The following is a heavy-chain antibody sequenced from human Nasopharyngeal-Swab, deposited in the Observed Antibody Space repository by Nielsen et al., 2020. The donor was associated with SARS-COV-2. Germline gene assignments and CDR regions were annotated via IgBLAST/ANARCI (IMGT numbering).Heavy chain of an antibody. CDR2: IYHSGST. Sequence: VRQAPGKGLEWIGEIYHSGSTNYNPSLKSRVTTSVDKSKNQFSLKLSSVTAADTAVYYCARVRWQWLVKDMKRNYFDYWGQGTLVTVSS. V-gene: IGHV4-4*02. CDR3: ARVRWQWLVKDMKRNYFDY. D-gene: IGHD6-19*01. J-gene: IGHJ4*02.